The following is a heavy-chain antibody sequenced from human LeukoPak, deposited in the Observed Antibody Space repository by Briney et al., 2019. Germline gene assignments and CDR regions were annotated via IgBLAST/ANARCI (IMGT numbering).Heavy chain of an antibody. J-gene: IGHJ4*02. D-gene: IGHD4-11*01. Sequence: GGSLRLSCAASGFTVSTNYMSWVRQAPGKGLDCVSVIYNGDYTYYADSVKGRFTISKHNSQHTVFLQMNSLRAEDTAVYYCARVGSYSNYGFGDYWGQGTLVTVSS. CDR1: GFTVSTNY. V-gene: IGHV3-53*04. CDR3: ARVGSYSNYGFGDY. CDR2: IYNGDYT.